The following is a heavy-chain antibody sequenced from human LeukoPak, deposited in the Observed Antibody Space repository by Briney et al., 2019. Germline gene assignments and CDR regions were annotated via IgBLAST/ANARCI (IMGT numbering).Heavy chain of an antibody. CDR3: AKDSSGNYSTELDY. D-gene: IGHD1-26*01. CDR2: VSPNGETA. J-gene: IGHJ4*02. V-gene: IGHV3-23*01. Sequence: PGGTLRLSCAASGFIFRNYGMNWVRQPPGRGLEWVSGVSPNGETAYYADSVKGRFTISRDNSKNTLYLQMNSLRAEDTAVYYCAKDSSGNYSTELDYWGQGTLVTVSS. CDR1: GFIFRNYG.